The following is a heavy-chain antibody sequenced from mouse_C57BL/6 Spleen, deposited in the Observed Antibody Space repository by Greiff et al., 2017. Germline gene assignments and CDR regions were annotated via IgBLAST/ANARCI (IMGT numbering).Heavy chain of an antibody. CDR3: ARGGYYDYDGAWFAY. CDR1: GFTFSSYA. V-gene: IGHV5-4*03. CDR2: ISDGGSYT. J-gene: IGHJ3*01. Sequence: EVKLVESGGGLVKPGGSLKLSCAASGFTFSSYAMSWVRQTPEKRLEWVATISDGGSYTYYPANVKGRFTISRDNAKNNLYLQMSHLKSEDTAMYYCARGGYYDYDGAWFAYWGQGTLVTVSA. D-gene: IGHD2-4*01.